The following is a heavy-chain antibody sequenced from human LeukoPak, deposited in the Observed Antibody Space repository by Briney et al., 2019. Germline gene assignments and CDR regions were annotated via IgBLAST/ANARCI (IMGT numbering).Heavy chain of an antibody. CDR1: GFTFNTYT. D-gene: IGHD3-22*01. V-gene: IGHV3-21*01. CDR3: ARRYYYDSSVYYPLDH. CDR2: ISSSSGDI. Sequence: GGSLRLSCAASGFTFNTYTMNWVRQAPGKGLEWVSCISSSSGDIVYADSVRGRFTISRDNAKSSLYLEMNSLRAEDTAVYYCARRYYYDSSVYYPLDHWGQGTLVTVSP. J-gene: IGHJ4*02.